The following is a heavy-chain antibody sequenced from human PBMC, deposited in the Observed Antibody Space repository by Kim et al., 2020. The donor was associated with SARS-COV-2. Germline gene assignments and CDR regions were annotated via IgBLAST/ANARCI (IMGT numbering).Heavy chain of an antibody. D-gene: IGHD6-13*01. CDR2: IIPIFGTA. V-gene: IGHV1-69*13. Sequence: SVKVSCKASGGTFSSYAISWVRQAPGQGLEWMGGIIPIFGTANYAQKFQGRVTITADESTSTAYMELSSLRSEDTAVYYCARDRAAAGTRIYYYYYMDVWGKGTTVTVSS. CDR1: GGTFSSYA. CDR3: ARDRAAAGTRIYYYYYMDV. J-gene: IGHJ6*03.